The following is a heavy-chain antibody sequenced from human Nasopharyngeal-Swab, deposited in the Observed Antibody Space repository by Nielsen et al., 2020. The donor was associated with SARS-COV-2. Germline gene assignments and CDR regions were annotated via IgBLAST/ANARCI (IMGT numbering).Heavy chain of an antibody. CDR1: GFTFSSYA. CDR2: ISGSGGST. Sequence: GESLKISCAASGFTFSSYAMSWVRQAPGKGLEWVSAISGSGGSTYYADSVKGRFTISRDNSKNTLYLQMNSLRAEDMAVYYCARVGATNRNYFDYWGQGTLVTVSS. V-gene: IGHV3-23*01. J-gene: IGHJ4*02. CDR3: ARVGATNRNYFDY. D-gene: IGHD1-26*01.